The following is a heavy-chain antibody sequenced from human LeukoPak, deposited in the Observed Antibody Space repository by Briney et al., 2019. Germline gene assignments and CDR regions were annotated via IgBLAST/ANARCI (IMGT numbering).Heavy chain of an antibody. D-gene: IGHD3-10*01. CDR2: ISSGSSYT. J-gene: IGHJ4*01. CDR3: ARGGYYNSGSTDY. CDR1: GFTFSDYY. Sequence: AGGSVRLFRVRSGFTFSDYYMSWIRQAPGKGLEWVSYISSGSSYTNYADSVKSRFSISRDNAKNSLYLQMNSLRAEDTAVYYCARGGYYNSGSTDYWGHGTLVTVSS. V-gene: IGHV3-11*05.